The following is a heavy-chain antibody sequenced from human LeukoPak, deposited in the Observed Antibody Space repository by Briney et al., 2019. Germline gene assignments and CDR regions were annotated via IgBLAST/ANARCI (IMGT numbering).Heavy chain of an antibody. CDR2: IYWDDDK. D-gene: IGHD3-22*01. J-gene: IGHJ3*02. CDR1: GFSLSTSGVG. Sequence: SGPTLVNPTQTLTLTCTFSGFSLSTSGVGVGWIRQPPGKALEWLVLIYWDDDKRYSPSLKSRLTIAKDTSKNQVVLTMTNMDPVDTATYYCAHTYYDTFFDAFDIWGQGTMVTVSS. V-gene: IGHV2-5*02. CDR3: AHTYYDTFFDAFDI.